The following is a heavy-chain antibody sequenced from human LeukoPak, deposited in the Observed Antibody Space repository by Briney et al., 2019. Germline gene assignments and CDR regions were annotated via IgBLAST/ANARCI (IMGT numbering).Heavy chain of an antibody. CDR2: IWNAGTNT. CDR1: GFSFSTYG. D-gene: IGHD3-16*01. J-gene: IGHJ4*02. CDR3: AGDTPPGGDYYLDY. V-gene: IGHV3-33*01. Sequence: GGSLRLSCAASGFSFSTYGMHWVRQAPGKGLEWVALIWNAGTNTYYADSVKGRFTISRDNSKNTLYLQMNSLRAEDTAVYYCAGDTPPGGDYYLDYWGQGTLVIVSS.